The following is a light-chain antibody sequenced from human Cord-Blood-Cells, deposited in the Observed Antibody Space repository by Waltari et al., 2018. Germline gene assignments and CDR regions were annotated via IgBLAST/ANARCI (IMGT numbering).Light chain of an antibody. CDR3: QQLNSYPRT. Sequence: IQLTQSPSSLSVSVGDRVTITCRASQGISSYFAWYQQKPGKAPKLLIYAASTLQSGVPSRVSGSGSWTDVTLTISSLQPEDFATYYCQQLNSYPRTVGQGTKLEIK. J-gene: IGKJ2*01. V-gene: IGKV1-9*01. CDR2: AAS. CDR1: QGISSY.